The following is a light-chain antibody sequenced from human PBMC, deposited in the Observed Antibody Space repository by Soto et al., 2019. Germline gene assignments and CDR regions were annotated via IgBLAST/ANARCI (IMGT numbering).Light chain of an antibody. J-gene: IGKJ1*01. CDR3: QQRSDLPT. Sequence: EIVLTQSPATLSLSPGERATLSCRASQSVSSYLAWYQQKPGQAPRLLIYDASNRATGIPARFSGSGSGTDFTLTISSLEPEDFAVYCCQQRSDLPTFAQGTKVDIK. CDR2: DAS. CDR1: QSVSSY. V-gene: IGKV3-11*01.